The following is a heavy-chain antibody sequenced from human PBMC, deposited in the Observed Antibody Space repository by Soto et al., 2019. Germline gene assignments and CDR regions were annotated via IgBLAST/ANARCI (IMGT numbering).Heavy chain of an antibody. V-gene: IGHV1-2*02. D-gene: IGHD1-26*01. CDR1: GGTFSSYA. Sequence: QVQLVQSGAEVKKPGSSVKVSCKASGGTFSSYAISWVRQAPGQGLEWMGGIIPDSGGTKYAQKFQGRVTMTRDTSITTAYMDLSSLRSDDTAFYYCARALSFGSGTFDYWGQGTLVTVSS. CDR3: ARALSFGSGTFDY. J-gene: IGHJ4*02. CDR2: IIPDSGGT.